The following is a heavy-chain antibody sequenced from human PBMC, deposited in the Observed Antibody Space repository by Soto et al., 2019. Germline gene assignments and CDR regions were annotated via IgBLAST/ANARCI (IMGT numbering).Heavy chain of an antibody. D-gene: IGHD1-26*01. CDR1: GASISSGSYY. Sequence: SETLSLTCTVSGASISSGSYYWTWIRQYPGKGLEWIGYIYYSGTTYSNPSLKSRVTISLDTSKNQFSLKLISVTAADTAVYYCARGRGGSYQIDSWGQGTLVTVSS. CDR2: IYYSGTT. J-gene: IGHJ4*02. CDR3: ARGRGGSYQIDS. V-gene: IGHV4-31*03.